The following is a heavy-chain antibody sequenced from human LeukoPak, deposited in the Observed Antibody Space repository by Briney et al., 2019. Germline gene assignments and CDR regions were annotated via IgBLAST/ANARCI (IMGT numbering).Heavy chain of an antibody. D-gene: IGHD3-22*01. Sequence: ASVKVSCKVSGYILSQVSIHWVRQTPGKGLEWMGGFDPEEVETIDAPNFQGRLTMTEDRSTGTAYLELNSLTSDDTAVYYCATGGAYDGNTYYWHLNYWGQGTLVTVSS. CDR2: FDPEEVET. CDR1: GYILSQVS. V-gene: IGHV1-24*01. J-gene: IGHJ4*01. CDR3: ATGGAYDGNTYYWHLNY.